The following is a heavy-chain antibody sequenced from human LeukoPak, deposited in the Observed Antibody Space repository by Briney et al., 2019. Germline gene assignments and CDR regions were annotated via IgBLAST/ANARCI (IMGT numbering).Heavy chain of an antibody. CDR2: ISGSGGNT. Sequence: GGSLRLSCAASGFTFSSYAMSWVRQAPGKGLEWVSAISGSGGNTYYADSVKGRFTISRDNSKNTLYLQMNSLRAEDTAVYYCAKDRGYSSLSQGFDYWGQGTLVTVSS. CDR3: AKDRGYSSLSQGFDY. D-gene: IGHD6-13*01. V-gene: IGHV3-23*01. J-gene: IGHJ4*02. CDR1: GFTFSSYA.